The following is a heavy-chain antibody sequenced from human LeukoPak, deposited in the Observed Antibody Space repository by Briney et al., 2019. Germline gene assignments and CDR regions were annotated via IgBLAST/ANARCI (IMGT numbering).Heavy chain of an antibody. Sequence: PSETLSLTCAVYGGSFSGYYWSWIRQPPGKGLEWIGEINHSGSTNYNPSLKSRVTISVDTSKNQFSLKLSSVTAADTAVYYCARDTSGVAVLDYWGQGTLVTVSS. CDR2: INHSGST. V-gene: IGHV4-34*01. CDR1: GGSFSGYY. D-gene: IGHD3-3*01. CDR3: ARDTSGVAVLDY. J-gene: IGHJ4*02.